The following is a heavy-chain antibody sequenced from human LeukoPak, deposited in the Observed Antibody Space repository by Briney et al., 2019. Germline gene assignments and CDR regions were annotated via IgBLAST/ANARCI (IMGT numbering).Heavy chain of an antibody. D-gene: IGHD3-22*01. CDR1: GFTFSSYG. Sequence: GGSLRLSCAASGFTFSSYGMHWVRQAPGKGLEWVAAIWYDGSNKYYADSVKGRFTISRDNSKNTLYLQMNSLRAEDTAVYYCARDDSSGYYYGYFDYWGQGTLVTVSS. J-gene: IGHJ4*02. V-gene: IGHV3-33*08. CDR2: IWYDGSNK. CDR3: ARDDSSGYYYGYFDY.